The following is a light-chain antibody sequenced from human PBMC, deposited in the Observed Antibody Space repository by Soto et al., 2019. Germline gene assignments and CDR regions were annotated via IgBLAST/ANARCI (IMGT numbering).Light chain of an antibody. V-gene: IGLV3-21*04. CDR1: NIGSKS. CDR3: QVWDSSSDHVV. Sequence: SYELTQPPSVSVAPGKTARITCGGNNIGSKSVHWYQQKPGQAPVVVIYYDTDRPSGIPERFSGSNSGNTATLTISRVEVGDEADYYCQVWDSSSDHVVFGGGTKLTVL. CDR2: YDT. J-gene: IGLJ2*01.